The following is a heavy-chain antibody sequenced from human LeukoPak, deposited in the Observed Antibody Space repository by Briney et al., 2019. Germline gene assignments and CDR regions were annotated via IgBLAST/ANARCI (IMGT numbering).Heavy chain of an antibody. Sequence: SETLSLTCTVSGGSISSSSYYWGWIRQPPGKGLEWTGSIYYSGSTYYNPSLKSRVTISVDTSKNQFSLKLSSVTAADTAVYYCARLKFYGDYVDYWGQGTLVTVSS. V-gene: IGHV4-39*01. CDR3: ARLKFYGDYVDY. CDR2: IYYSGST. CDR1: GGSISSSSYY. J-gene: IGHJ4*02. D-gene: IGHD4-17*01.